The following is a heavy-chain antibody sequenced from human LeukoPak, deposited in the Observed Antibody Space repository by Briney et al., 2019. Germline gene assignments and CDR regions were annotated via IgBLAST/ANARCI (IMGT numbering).Heavy chain of an antibody. CDR3: TRGSIAYYYMDV. V-gene: IGHV4-59*01. CDR1: GGSISSYY. D-gene: IGHD3-22*01. CDR2: IYYSGST. Sequence: SETLSLTCTVSGGSISSYYWSWIRQPPGKGLEWIGNIYYSGSTNYNPSLKSRVTISVGTSTKQFFLKLSTVIAADEAVYYCTRGSIAYYYMDVWGKGTTVTISS. J-gene: IGHJ6*03.